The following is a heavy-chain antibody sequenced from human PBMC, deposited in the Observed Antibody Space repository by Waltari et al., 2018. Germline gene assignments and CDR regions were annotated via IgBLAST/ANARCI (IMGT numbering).Heavy chain of an antibody. V-gene: IGHV3-23*01. J-gene: IGHJ4*02. Sequence: EVQLLESGGGLVQPGGSLRLSCAASAFTFSSYAMRWVRQAPGKGLEWVATVGMGGSTYYADSVKGRFTISKDSPQNTLYLQMSSLRAEDTAVYYCARGSGYFFDYWGQGTLVTVSS. CDR2: VGMGGST. D-gene: IGHD1-1*01. CDR1: AFTFSSYA. CDR3: ARGSGYFFDY.